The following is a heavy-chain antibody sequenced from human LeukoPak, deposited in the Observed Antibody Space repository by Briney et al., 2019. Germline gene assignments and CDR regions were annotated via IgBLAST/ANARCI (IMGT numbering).Heavy chain of an antibody. Sequence: GGSLRLSCAASGFTVSSNYMSWVRQAPGKGLEWVSVIYSGGRICYADSVKGRFTISRDNSKNTLYLQMNSLRAEDTAVYYCARLWFGEEGGFDYWGQGTLVTVSS. V-gene: IGHV3-53*01. CDR3: ARLWFGEEGGFDY. CDR1: GFTVSSNY. D-gene: IGHD3-10*01. CDR2: IYSGGRI. J-gene: IGHJ4*02.